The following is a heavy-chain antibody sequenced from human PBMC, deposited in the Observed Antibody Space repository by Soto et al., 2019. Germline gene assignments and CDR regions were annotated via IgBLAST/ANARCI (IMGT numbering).Heavy chain of an antibody. CDR3: ARGDATKIVVTTYYAMDV. J-gene: IGHJ6*02. D-gene: IGHD3-22*01. CDR2: IIPVFGTP. V-gene: IGHV1-69*12. CDR1: GGSLSNYG. Sequence: QVQLVQSGAEVKKPGSSVKVSCKASGGSLSNYGISWVRQAPGQGLEWMGAIIPVFGTPNYAQKFQDRVTTTADESTTTVYMEVRRLTSEDTAVYYCARGDATKIVVTTYYAMDVWGQGATVTVS.